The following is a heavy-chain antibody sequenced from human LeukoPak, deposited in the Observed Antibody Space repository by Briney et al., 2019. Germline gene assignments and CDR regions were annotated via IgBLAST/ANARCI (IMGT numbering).Heavy chain of an antibody. D-gene: IGHD3-10*01. CDR3: AREANYYGSGSYFEGTFDY. CDR1: GVSITTYY. CDR2: IYHSGST. J-gene: IGHJ4*02. Sequence: SETLSLTCTVSGVSITTYYWSWIRQPPGKGLEWIGYIYHSGSTNYNPSLKSRVTISVDTSKNEFSLKLTSVTAADTAVYYCAREANYYGSGSYFEGTFDYGGQGSLVTVSS. V-gene: IGHV4-59*13.